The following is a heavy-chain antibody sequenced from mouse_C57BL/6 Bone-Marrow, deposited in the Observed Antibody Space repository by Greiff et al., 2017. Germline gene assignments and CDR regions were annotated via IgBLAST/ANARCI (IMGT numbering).Heavy chain of an antibody. V-gene: IGHV1-26*01. Sequence: EVKLQESGPELVKPGASVKISCKASGYTFADYYMNWVKQSHGKSLEWIGDINPNNGGTSYNEKFKGKATLTVDKSSSTAYMELRSLTSEDSAVYYGARKASSGPAWFAYWGQGTLVTVSA. J-gene: IGHJ3*01. CDR3: ARKASSGPAWFAY. D-gene: IGHD3-2*02. CDR2: INPNNGGT. CDR1: GYTFADYY.